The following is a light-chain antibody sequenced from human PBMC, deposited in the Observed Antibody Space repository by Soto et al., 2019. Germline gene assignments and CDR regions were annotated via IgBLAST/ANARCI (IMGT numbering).Light chain of an antibody. CDR2: GNS. V-gene: IGLV1-40*01. CDR3: QSYDSSLSGSEV. CDR1: SSNIGAGYD. J-gene: IGLJ2*01. Sequence: QSVLTQPPSGSGAPGQRVTISCTGSSSNIGAGYDVHWYQQLPGTAPKLLIYGNSNRPSGVPDRFSGSKSGTSASLAITGLQAEDEADYYCQSYDSSLSGSEVFGGGTQLTVL.